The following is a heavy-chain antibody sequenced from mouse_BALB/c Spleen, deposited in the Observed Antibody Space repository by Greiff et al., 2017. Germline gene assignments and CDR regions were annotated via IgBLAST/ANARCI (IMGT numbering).Heavy chain of an antibody. Sequence: EVMLVESGGGLVKPGGSLKLSCAASGFTFSSYAMSWVRQTPEKRLEWVASISSGGSTYYPDSVKGRFTISRDNARNILYLQMSSLRSEDTAMYYCARGDGYYDFVYWGQGTTLTVSS. V-gene: IGHV5-6-5*01. CDR1: GFTFSSYA. D-gene: IGHD2-3*01. CDR2: ISSGGST. J-gene: IGHJ2*01. CDR3: ARGDGYYDFVY.